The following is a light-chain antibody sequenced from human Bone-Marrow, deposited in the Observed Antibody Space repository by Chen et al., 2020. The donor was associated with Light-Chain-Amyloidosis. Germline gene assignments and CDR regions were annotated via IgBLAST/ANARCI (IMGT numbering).Light chain of an antibody. CDR3: QVWDRSSDRPV. CDR1: NIGSTS. Sequence: SYVLTQPSSVAVAPGQTATIACGGNNIGSTSVHWYQQTPGQSPLLVVYDDSDRPSGIPERLSGSNSGTTATLTISRVEAGDDAYYYCQVWDRSSDRPVFGGGTKLTVL. V-gene: IGLV3-21*02. J-gene: IGLJ3*02. CDR2: DDS.